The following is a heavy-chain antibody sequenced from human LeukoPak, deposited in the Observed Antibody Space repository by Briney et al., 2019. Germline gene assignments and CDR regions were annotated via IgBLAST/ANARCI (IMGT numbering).Heavy chain of an antibody. CDR1: GGSISSYY. V-gene: IGHV4-4*07. J-gene: IGHJ6*03. CDR3: ARVGVVVVAATHTYYYYYMDV. CDR2: IYTSGST. D-gene: IGHD2-15*01. Sequence: SETLSLTCTVSGGSISSYYWSWIRQPAGKGLEWIGRIYTSGSTNYNPPLKSRVTMSVDTSKNQFSLKLSSVTAADTAVYYCARVGVVVVAATHTYYYYYMDVWGKGTTVTVSS.